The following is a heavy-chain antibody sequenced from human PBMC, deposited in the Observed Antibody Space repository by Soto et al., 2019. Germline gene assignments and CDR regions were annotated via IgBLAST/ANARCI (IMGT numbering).Heavy chain of an antibody. J-gene: IGHJ4*02. D-gene: IGHD1-26*01. V-gene: IGHV3-11*01. CDR1: GFTFSVYC. Sequence: PGGSLRLSCAASGFTFSVYCMSWIRQAPGKGLEWVSYISPSGSSIYYADSVKGRFTISRDNAKNSLYLQMNSLRAEDTAVYYCAREGPSGRSYYFDFWGQGTLVTVS. CDR2: ISPSGSSI. CDR3: AREGPSGRSYYFDF.